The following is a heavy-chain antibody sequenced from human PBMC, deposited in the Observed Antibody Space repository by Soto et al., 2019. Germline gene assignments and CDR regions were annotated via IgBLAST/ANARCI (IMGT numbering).Heavy chain of an antibody. CDR1: VGSFSGYY. D-gene: IGHD3-3*01. CDR3: ARGRGITIFGVFILVDGMDV. Sequence: SETLSLTCAVYVGSFSGYYWSWIRQPPGKGLEWIGEINHSGSTNYNPSLKSRVTISVDTSKNQFSLKLSSVTAADTAVYYCARGRGITIFGVFILVDGMDVWGQGTTVTVSS. V-gene: IGHV4-34*01. CDR2: INHSGST. J-gene: IGHJ6*02.